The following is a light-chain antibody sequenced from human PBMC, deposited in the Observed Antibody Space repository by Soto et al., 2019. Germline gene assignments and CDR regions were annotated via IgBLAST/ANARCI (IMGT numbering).Light chain of an antibody. CDR1: HALSNY. CDR3: EQLRRYALT. V-gene: IGKV1-9*01. CDR2: SAS. Sequence: ITCLASHALSNYLDWYQQKPGKAPDLLIYSASTLQSGVPSRFSVSGSETEFSLTMRALQPEDFATSYCEQLRRYALTVGGGTKVDIK. J-gene: IGKJ4*01.